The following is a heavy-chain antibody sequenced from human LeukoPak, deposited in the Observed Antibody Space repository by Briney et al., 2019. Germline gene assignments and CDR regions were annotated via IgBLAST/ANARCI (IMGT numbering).Heavy chain of an antibody. CDR1: GFTVSSNY. CDR3: STPNYGSGNWAFDI. CDR2: IRSKIYGGTT. V-gene: IGHV3-49*04. D-gene: IGHD3-10*01. Sequence: GGSLRLSCAASGFTVSSNYMSWVRQAPGKGLEWVGFIRSKIYGGTTEYAASVKGRFSISREDSKRIAYLQMNSLKTEDTAVYYCSTPNYGSGNWAFDIWGQGTMVTVSS. J-gene: IGHJ3*02.